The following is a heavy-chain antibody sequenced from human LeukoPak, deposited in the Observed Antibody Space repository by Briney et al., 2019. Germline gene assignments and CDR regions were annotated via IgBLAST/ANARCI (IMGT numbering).Heavy chain of an antibody. CDR2: IWYDGSNK. J-gene: IGHJ5*02. Sequence: GRSLRLSCAASGFTFSSYGMHWVRQAPGKGLEWVAVIWYDGSNKYYADSVKGRFTISRDNSKNTLYLQMNSLRAEDTAVYYCAKDNFDSNLNWFDPWGQGTLVTVSS. CDR1: GFTFSSYG. CDR3: AKDNFDSNLNWFDP. D-gene: IGHD3-22*01. V-gene: IGHV3-33*06.